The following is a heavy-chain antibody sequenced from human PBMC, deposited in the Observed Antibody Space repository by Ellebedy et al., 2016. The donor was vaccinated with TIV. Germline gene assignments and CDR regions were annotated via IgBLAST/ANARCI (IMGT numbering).Heavy chain of an antibody. V-gene: IGHV3-23*01. Sequence: GESLKISCAASGFSFRTYAMTWVRQAPGKGLEWVATINDSGSTKNYADSVKGRFTISRDSAEKMVYLQMNSLRSDETAVYFCAKSMFYYFYAMDVWGQGTTVTVSS. CDR2: INDSGSTK. J-gene: IGHJ6*01. D-gene: IGHD3-22*01. CDR3: AKSMFYYFYAMDV. CDR1: GFSFRTYA.